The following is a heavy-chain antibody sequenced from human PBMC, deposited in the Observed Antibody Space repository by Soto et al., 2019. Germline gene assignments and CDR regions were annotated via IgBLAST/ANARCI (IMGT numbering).Heavy chain of an antibody. CDR1: GGTFSSYA. D-gene: IGHD1-26*01. CDR3: ARHGYTGSGSYPGAIDY. V-gene: IGHV1-69*01. Sequence: QVQLVQSGAEVKKPGSSVKVSCKASGGTFSSYAISWVRQAPGQGLEWMGGIIPIFGTANYAQKFQGRVTITAVESTSKAYMELSSLRSEDTAVYYCARHGYTGSGSYPGAIDYWGQGTLVTVSS. CDR2: IIPIFGTA. J-gene: IGHJ4*02.